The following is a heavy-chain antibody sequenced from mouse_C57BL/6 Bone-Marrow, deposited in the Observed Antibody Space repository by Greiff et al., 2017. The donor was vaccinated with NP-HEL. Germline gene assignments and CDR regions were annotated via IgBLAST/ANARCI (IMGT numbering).Heavy chain of an antibody. J-gene: IGHJ1*03. CDR2: IWWDDDK. CDR1: GFSLSTFGMG. Sequence: QVTLKESGPGILQPSQTLSLTCSFSGFSLSTFGMGVGWIRQPSGKGLVWLAHIWWDDDKYYNPALKSRLTISKDTSKNQVFLKIAKVDTADTATYYCARGDYYGSSYGYFDVWGTGTTVTVSS. D-gene: IGHD1-1*01. V-gene: IGHV8-8*01. CDR3: ARGDYYGSSYGYFDV.